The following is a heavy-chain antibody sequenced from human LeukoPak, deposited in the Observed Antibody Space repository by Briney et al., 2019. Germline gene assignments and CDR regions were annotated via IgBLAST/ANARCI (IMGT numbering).Heavy chain of an antibody. CDR2: IKEDGSQT. CDR3: ARDQGWLQFDY. J-gene: IGHJ4*02. CDR1: GFTFSRSW. V-gene: IGHV3-7*01. Sequence: PGGSLRLSCTASGFTFSRSWMDWVRQAPGKGLEWVANIKEDGSQTYYMDSVRGRFTISRDNAKNSLYLQMNSLRDEDTAVYNCARDQGWLQFDYWGQGALATVSA. D-gene: IGHD5-24*01.